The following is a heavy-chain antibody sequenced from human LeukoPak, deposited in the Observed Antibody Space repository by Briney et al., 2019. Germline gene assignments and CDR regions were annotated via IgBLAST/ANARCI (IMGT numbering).Heavy chain of an antibody. D-gene: IGHD3-22*01. Sequence: ASVKVSCKASGCIFMNYYMHWVRQAPGQGLEWMGIINPSGGSTSYAQKFQGRVIMTRDTSTTTVYMELSSLTSEDTAVYYCARAYDSTTYFDSWGQGTLVTVSS. CDR1: GCIFMNYY. CDR2: INPSGGST. CDR3: ARAYDSTTYFDS. V-gene: IGHV1-46*01. J-gene: IGHJ4*02.